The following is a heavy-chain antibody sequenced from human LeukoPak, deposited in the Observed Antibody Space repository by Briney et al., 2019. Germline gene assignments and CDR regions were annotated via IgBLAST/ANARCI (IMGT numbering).Heavy chain of an antibody. CDR2: ISGSGDST. D-gene: IGHD3-3*01. CDR1: GFTFSTYA. Sequence: PGGSLRLSCAASGFTFSTYAVNWVRQAPGKGLEWVSTISGSGDSTYYADSVKGRFTISRDNSKNTLYLQMNSLRAEDTAVYYCAKDLRAYFWSGYYKGGWFDPWGQGTLVTVSS. CDR3: AKDLRAYFWSGYYKGGWFDP. J-gene: IGHJ5*02. V-gene: IGHV3-23*01.